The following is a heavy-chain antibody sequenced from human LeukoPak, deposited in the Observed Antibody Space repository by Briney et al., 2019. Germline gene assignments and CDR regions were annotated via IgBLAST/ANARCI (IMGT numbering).Heavy chain of an antibody. CDR1: GGSIRSTY. CDR2: IYTTGHT. D-gene: IGHD5-12*01. CDR3: ARGGDSGYDPEDY. V-gene: IGHV4-4*07. Sequence: PSETLSFTCTISGGSIRSTYWNWIRQPAGRELEWLGRIYTTGHTKYNPSLKSRVTISVDTSKNQFSLKLTSVTAADTAVYYCARGGDSGYDPEDYWGQGTLVTVSS. J-gene: IGHJ4*02.